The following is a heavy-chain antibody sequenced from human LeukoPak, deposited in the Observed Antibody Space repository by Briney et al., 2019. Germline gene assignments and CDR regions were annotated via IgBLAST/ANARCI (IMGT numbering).Heavy chain of an antibody. CDR3: ARRRYYDSSGYLE. J-gene: IGHJ1*01. CDR1: GDSVSRSDSY. V-gene: IGHV4-39*01. CDR2: IIYSGRT. D-gene: IGHD3-22*01. Sequence: SETLSLTCTLFGDSVSRSDSYWDWIRHPPGKGLEWIGTIIYSGRTYYSPSLKSRVTLSVDMSNNQFSLTLSSVTAADTALYFCARRRYYDSSGYLEWGQGTLVTVSS.